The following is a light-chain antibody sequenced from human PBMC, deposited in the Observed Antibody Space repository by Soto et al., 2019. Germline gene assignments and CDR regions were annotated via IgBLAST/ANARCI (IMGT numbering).Light chain of an antibody. CDR3: LQDYNYPWT. CDR2: AAS. J-gene: IGKJ1*01. Sequence: AIQMTQSPSSLSASVGDRVTITCRASQGINNDLAWFQQKPGKAPKLLIYAASSLHSGVPSRFSGSGSGTDFTLSINSLQPEDFATYYCLQDYNYPWTFGPGTKV. CDR1: QGINND. V-gene: IGKV1-6*01.